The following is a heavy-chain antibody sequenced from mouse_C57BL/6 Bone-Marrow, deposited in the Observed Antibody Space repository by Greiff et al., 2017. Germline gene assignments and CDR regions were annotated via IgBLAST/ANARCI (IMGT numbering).Heavy chain of an antibody. CDR1: GYTFTGYW. V-gene: IGHV1-9*01. J-gene: IGHJ3*01. Sequence: QVQLKQSGAELMKPGASVKLSCKATGYTFTGYWIEWVKQRPGHGLEWIGEILPGSGSTNYNEKFKGKATFTADTSSNTAYMQLSSLTTEDSAIYYCARRYYYGSSRRPWFAYWGQGTLVTVSA. D-gene: IGHD1-1*01. CDR3: ARRYYYGSSRRPWFAY. CDR2: ILPGSGST.